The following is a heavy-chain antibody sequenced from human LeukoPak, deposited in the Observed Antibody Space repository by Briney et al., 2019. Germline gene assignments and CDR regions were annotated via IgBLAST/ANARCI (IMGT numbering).Heavy chain of an antibody. Sequence: GGSLRLPCVASGFTFKNHVMNWVRQAPGKGLEWLATIYGSGVSISYADSVKGRFTISRDNSNNTLYLQMNSLRAEDTAMYYCAKDLGWELPAEAYWGQGILVTVSS. CDR2: IYGSGVSI. J-gene: IGHJ4*02. CDR1: GFTFKNHV. D-gene: IGHD1-26*01. V-gene: IGHV3-23*01. CDR3: AKDLGWELPAEAY.